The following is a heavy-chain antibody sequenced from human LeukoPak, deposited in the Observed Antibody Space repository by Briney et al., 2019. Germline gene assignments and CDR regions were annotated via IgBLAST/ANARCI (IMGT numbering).Heavy chain of an antibody. CDR2: INPNSGGT. CDR3: AILQPVRVRGVTNDY. Sequence: GASVKVSCKASGYTFTGYYMHWVRQAPGQGLEWMGWINPNSGGTNYAQKFQGRVTMTRDTSISTAYMELSRLRSDDTAVYYCAILQPVRVRGVTNDYWGQGTLVTVSS. J-gene: IGHJ4*02. CDR1: GYTFTGYY. D-gene: IGHD3-10*01. V-gene: IGHV1-2*02.